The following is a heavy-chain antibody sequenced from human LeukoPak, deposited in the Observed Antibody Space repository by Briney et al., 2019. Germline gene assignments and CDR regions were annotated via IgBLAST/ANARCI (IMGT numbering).Heavy chain of an antibody. D-gene: IGHD1-26*01. V-gene: IGHV4-38-2*01. CDR1: GYSISSGYY. J-gene: IGHJ3*02. CDR3: ARLGGSNINAFDI. CDR2: IYHSGST. Sequence: PSETLSLTCAVSGYSISSGYYWGWIRQPPGKGLEWIGSIYHSGSTYYNPSLKSRVTTSVDTSKNQFSLKLSSVTAADTAVYYCARLGGSNINAFDIWGQGTMVTVSS.